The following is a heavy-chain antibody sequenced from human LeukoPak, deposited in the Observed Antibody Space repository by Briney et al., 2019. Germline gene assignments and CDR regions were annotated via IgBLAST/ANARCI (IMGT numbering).Heavy chain of an antibody. CDR1: GFTFSSYA. V-gene: IGHV3-30*18. J-gene: IGHJ6*02. Sequence: PGGSLRPSCAASGFTFSSYAMHWVRQAPGKGLEWVAVLSFDEKNYYYADSVKGRFTISRDNAKNTLYLQMNSLRAEDTALYYCAKDASIAVDGGDYYYGMDVWGQGTTVTVSS. CDR3: AKDASIAVDGGDYYYGMDV. D-gene: IGHD6-19*01. CDR2: LSFDEKNY.